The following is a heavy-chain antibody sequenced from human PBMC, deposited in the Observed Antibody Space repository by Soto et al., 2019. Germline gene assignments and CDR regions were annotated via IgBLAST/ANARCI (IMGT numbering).Heavy chain of an antibody. V-gene: IGHV1-3*01. J-gene: IGHJ3*02. Sequence: ASVKVSCTASGYTFTSYAMHWVRQAPGQRLEWMGWINAGNGNTKYSQKFQGRVTITRDTSASTAYMELSSLRSEDTAVYYCARGGSSGWYLSSAFDIWGQGTMVTVSS. CDR1: GYTFTSYA. CDR3: ARGGSSGWYLSSAFDI. CDR2: INAGNGNT. D-gene: IGHD6-19*01.